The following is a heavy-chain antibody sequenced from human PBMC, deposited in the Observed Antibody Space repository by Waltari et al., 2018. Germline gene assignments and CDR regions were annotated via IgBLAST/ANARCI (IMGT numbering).Heavy chain of an antibody. V-gene: IGHV1-8*01. CDR3: ARDLPYYYGSGSPGNFDY. J-gene: IGHJ4*02. CDR1: GYTFTSYD. Sequence: QVQLVQSGAEVKKPGASVKVSCKASGYTFTSYDINWVRQATGQGLEWMGWMNPNSVNTGHAQKFQGRVTMTTDTSTSTAYMELRSLRSDDTAVYYCARDLPYYYGSGSPGNFDYWGQGTLVTVSS. D-gene: IGHD3-10*01. CDR2: MNPNSVNT.